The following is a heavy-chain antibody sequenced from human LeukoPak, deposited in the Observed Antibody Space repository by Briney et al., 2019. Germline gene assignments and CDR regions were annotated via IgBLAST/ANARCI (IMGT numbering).Heavy chain of an antibody. V-gene: IGHV4-34*01. Sequence: ASETLSLTCAVYGGSFSGYYWSWIRQPPGKGLEWIGDINHSESTNYNPSLKRRVNISVDTSKNQFSLKLSSVTAADTAVYYCARDTYDAFDIWGQGTMVTVSS. D-gene: IGHD2-2*02. J-gene: IGHJ3*02. CDR2: INHSEST. CDR3: ARDTYDAFDI. CDR1: GGSFSGYY.